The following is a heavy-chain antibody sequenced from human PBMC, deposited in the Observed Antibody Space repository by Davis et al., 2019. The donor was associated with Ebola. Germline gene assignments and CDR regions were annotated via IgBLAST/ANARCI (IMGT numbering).Heavy chain of an antibody. CDR1: GFISRSYV. CDR3: AKAKGSWYWDYYYAMDV. CDR2: LGTSADT. Sequence: GESLKTSCAASGFISRSYVMSWVRQAPGKGLEWVSTLGTSADTYYADSVKGRFTISRDNSKNTLYLQMSSLRAEDTAIYYCAKAKGSWYWDYYYAMDVWGQGTTVTVSS. V-gene: IGHV3-23*01. D-gene: IGHD2-8*02. J-gene: IGHJ6*02.